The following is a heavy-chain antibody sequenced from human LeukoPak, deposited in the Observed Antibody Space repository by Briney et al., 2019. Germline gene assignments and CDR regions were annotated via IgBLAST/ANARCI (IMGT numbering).Heavy chain of an antibody. CDR1: GYTFTSYY. J-gene: IGHJ4*02. Sequence: GASVKVSCKASGYTFTSYYMHWVRQAPGQGLEWMGIINPSGGSTSYAQKFQGRVTMTRDMSTSTVYMELSSLRSEDTAVYYCARAQSPITGTTFVDYWGQGTLVTVSS. D-gene: IGHD1-20*01. CDR2: INPSGGST. CDR3: ARAQSPITGTTFVDY. V-gene: IGHV1-46*01.